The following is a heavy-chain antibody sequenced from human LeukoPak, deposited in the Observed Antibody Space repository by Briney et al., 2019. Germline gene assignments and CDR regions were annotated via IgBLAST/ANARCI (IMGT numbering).Heavy chain of an antibody. V-gene: IGHV3-33*01. CDR2: IWYDGNNK. D-gene: IGHD3-22*01. CDR1: GFTFSSYG. CDR3: ARDRPDSSGYYLRFGYFDY. Sequence: GRSLRLSCAASGFTFSSYGMRWVRQAPGKGLERVAVIWYDGNNKYYADSVKGRFTISRDNSKNTLYLQMNSLRAEDTAVYYCARDRPDSSGYYLRFGYFDYWGQGTLVTVSS. J-gene: IGHJ4*02.